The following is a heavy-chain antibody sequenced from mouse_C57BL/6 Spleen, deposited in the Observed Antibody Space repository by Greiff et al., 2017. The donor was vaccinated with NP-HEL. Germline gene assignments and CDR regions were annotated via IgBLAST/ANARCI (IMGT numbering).Heavy chain of an antibody. CDR1: GYAFTNYL. Sequence: VKLMESGAELVRPGTSVKVSCKASGYAFTNYLIEWVKQRPGQGLEWIGVINPGSGGTNYNEKFKGKATLTADKSSSTAYMQLSSLTSEDSAVYFCARRSSGYGYWGQGTTLTVSS. CDR2: INPGSGGT. D-gene: IGHD3-2*02. J-gene: IGHJ2*01. V-gene: IGHV1-54*01. CDR3: ARRSSGYGY.